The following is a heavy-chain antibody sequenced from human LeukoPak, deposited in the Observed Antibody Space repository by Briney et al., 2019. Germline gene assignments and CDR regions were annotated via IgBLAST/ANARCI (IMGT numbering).Heavy chain of an antibody. Sequence: SETLSLTCTVSGYSISSGYYWGWIRQPPGKGLEWIGSIYHSGSTYYNPSLKSRVTISVDTSKNQFSLKLSSVTAADTAVYYCARGSITMILDWGQGTLVTVSS. D-gene: IGHD3-22*01. V-gene: IGHV4-38-2*02. CDR2: IYHSGST. CDR1: GYSISSGYY. CDR3: ARGSITMILD. J-gene: IGHJ4*02.